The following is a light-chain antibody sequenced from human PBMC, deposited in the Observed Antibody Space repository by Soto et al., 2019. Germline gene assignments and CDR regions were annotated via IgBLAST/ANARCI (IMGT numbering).Light chain of an antibody. V-gene: IGLV3-9*01. Sequence: SYELTQPLSVSVALGQTPRITCGGNNIGSKNVHWYQQKPGQAPVLVIYRDSNRPSGIPERFSGSNSGNTATLTISRAQAGDEADYYCQVWDSRVIFGGGTQLTVL. CDR2: RDS. CDR3: QVWDSRVI. J-gene: IGLJ2*01. CDR1: NIGSKN.